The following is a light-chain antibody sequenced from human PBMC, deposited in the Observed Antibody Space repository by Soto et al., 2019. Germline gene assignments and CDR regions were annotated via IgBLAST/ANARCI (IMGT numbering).Light chain of an antibody. Sequence: QSALTQPASVSGSPGQSITISCTGTSSDVGGYNYVSWYQQYPGKAPKLMIYDVSNRPSGVSNRFSGSKSGNTASLTISGLQAEDEADYYCSSYTTYINPVFGTGTKVTVL. V-gene: IGLV2-14*01. CDR3: SSYTTYINPV. CDR1: SSDVGGYNY. J-gene: IGLJ1*01. CDR2: DVS.